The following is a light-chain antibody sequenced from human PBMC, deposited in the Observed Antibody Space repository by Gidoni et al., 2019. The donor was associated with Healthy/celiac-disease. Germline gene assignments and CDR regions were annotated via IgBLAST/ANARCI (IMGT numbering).Light chain of an antibody. CDR1: QSVLYSSNNKNY. CDR3: QQYYSTPRT. V-gene: IGKV4-1*01. CDR2: WAS. J-gene: IGKJ1*01. Sequence: DIVMTQSPDSLAASLGERAPINCKSSQSVLYSSNNKNYLAWYQQKPGQPPKLLIYWASTRESGVPDRFSGSGSGTDFTLTISSLQAEDVAVYYCQQYYSTPRTFGQGTKVEIK.